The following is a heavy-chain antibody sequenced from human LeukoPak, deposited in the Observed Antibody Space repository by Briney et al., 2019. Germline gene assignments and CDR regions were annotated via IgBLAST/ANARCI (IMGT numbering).Heavy chain of an antibody. J-gene: IGHJ5*02. CDR2: ISTYNGDT. CDR1: GYTFIRYS. CDR3: AREARRRYCSSSSCYWGWLDP. V-gene: IGHV1-18*01. D-gene: IGHD2-2*01. Sequence: ASVKVSCKTSGYTFIRYSIGWVRQAPGQGLEWMGWISTYNGDTKYAQKFQDRVTIIADESTSTAYMELSSLRSEDTAVYYCAREARRRYCSSSSCYWGWLDPWGQGTLVTVSS.